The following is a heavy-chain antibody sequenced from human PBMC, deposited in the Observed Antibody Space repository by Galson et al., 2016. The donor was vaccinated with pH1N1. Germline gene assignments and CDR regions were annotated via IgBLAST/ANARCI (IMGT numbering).Heavy chain of an antibody. D-gene: IGHD3-10*01. Sequence: SLRLSCAASGFTFSSYAIHWVRQAPGKGLEWVALISYDGSNQYFADSVKGRFTISRDNFKNTLYLEMNKLKDDDTAVYYCAKDRSREFLHFPFDAFDVWGQGTMVSVSA. CDR1: GFTFSSYA. CDR2: ISYDGSNQ. V-gene: IGHV3-30-3*01. J-gene: IGHJ3*01. CDR3: AKDRSREFLHFPFDAFDV.